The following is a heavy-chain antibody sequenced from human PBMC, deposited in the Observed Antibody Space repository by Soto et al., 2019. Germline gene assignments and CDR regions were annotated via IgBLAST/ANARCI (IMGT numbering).Heavy chain of an antibody. CDR2: INPNSGGT. CDR1: GYTLTGYY. CDR3: ARDYNSGYDYYFDY. J-gene: IGHJ4*02. V-gene: IGHV1-2*04. Sequence: GASVKVSCKASGYTLTGYYMHWVRQAPGQGLEWMGWINPNSGGTNYAQKFQGWVTMTRDTSISTAYTELSRLRSDDTAVYYCARDYNSGYDYYFDYWGQGTLVTVSS. D-gene: IGHD5-12*01.